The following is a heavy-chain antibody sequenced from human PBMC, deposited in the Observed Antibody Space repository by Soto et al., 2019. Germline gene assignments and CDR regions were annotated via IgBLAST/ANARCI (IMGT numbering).Heavy chain of an antibody. CDR3: ARGGAHEVPRPVVVQGVNPNDGYYM. Sequence: RASVKVSCKTSGYNFNAYYLHWVRQAPGQGLEWLGWINPNSGGITSPRKFQDRLTLARDKSIATAFLDLSGLTSDDTAVYYCARGGAHEVPRPVVVQGVNPNDGYYMWGQGTEVTVSS. CDR1: GYNFNAYY. CDR2: INPNSGGI. J-gene: IGHJ3*02. V-gene: IGHV1-2*02. D-gene: IGHD2-21*01.